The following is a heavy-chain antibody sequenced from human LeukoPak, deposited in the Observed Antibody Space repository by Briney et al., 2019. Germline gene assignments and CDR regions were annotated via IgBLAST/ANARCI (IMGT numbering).Heavy chain of an antibody. D-gene: IGHD6-19*01. CDR2: ISSSGSTI. CDR3: AKGAVANDY. Sequence: GGSLRLSCAASGFTFSSYEMNWVRQAPGKGLEWVSYISSSGSTIYYADSVKGRFTISRDNSKNTLYLQMNSLRAEDTAVYYCAKGAVANDYWGQGTLVTVSS. V-gene: IGHV3-48*03. CDR1: GFTFSSYE. J-gene: IGHJ4*02.